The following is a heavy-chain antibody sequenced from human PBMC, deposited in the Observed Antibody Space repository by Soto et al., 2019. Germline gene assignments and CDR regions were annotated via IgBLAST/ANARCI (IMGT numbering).Heavy chain of an antibody. CDR3: AREYCSCGSCYRGNWFDP. D-gene: IGHD2-15*01. CDR1: GGTFSSYT. J-gene: IGHJ5*02. Sequence: QVQLVQSGAEVKKPGSSMKVSCKASGGTFSSYTISWVRQDPGQGLEWMGRIIPILGIANYAQKFQGRVTITADKSTSTAYMELSRLRSEDTAVYYCAREYCSCGSCYRGNWFDPWGQGTLVTVSS. V-gene: IGHV1-69*02. CDR2: IIPILGIA.